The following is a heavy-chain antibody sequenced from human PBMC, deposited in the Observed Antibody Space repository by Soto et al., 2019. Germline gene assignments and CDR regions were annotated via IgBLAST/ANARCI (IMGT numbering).Heavy chain of an antibody. Sequence: PSETLSLTCTVSGGPISSGGSYWGWIRQPPGKGLEWIGYIYYSGNTYFNPSLKSRVTLSVDTSKNQFSLNLSSVTAADTAVYYCVRYCSTTKCPFDYWGQRTLVTVSS. CDR1: GGPISSGGSY. CDR2: IYYSGNT. V-gene: IGHV4-30-4*08. CDR3: VRYCSTTKCPFDY. D-gene: IGHD2-2*01. J-gene: IGHJ4*02.